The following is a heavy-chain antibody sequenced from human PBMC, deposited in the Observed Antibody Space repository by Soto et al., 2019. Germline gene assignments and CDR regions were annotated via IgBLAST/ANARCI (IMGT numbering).Heavy chain of an antibody. CDR1: GYTFTSYG. V-gene: IGHV1-18*01. CDR3: ARDPTQRELNWGQNWFDP. Sequence: QVQLVQSGAEVKKPGASVKVSCKASGYTFTSYGISWVRQAPGQGLEWMGWISAYNGNTNYAQKLQGRVTMTTDTSTSTAYMELRSLRSDDTAVYYCARDPTQRELNWGQNWFDPWGQGTLVTVSS. J-gene: IGHJ5*02. D-gene: IGHD7-27*01. CDR2: ISAYNGNT.